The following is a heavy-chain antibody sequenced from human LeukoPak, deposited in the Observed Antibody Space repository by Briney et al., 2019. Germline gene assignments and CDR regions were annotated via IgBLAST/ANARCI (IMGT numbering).Heavy chain of an antibody. Sequence: GGSLRLSCEGSAFIFSGHWMNWVRQTPGKGLEWVASIKEGGGERQYVDSVKGRFSISRDNTKGSLFLQLNSLRAEDTAVYYCARGVARKHYYDSSGYLEYFQHWGQGTLVTVSS. D-gene: IGHD3-22*01. J-gene: IGHJ1*01. CDR3: ARGVARKHYYDSSGYLEYFQH. CDR2: IKEGGGER. V-gene: IGHV3-7*03. CDR1: AFIFSGHW.